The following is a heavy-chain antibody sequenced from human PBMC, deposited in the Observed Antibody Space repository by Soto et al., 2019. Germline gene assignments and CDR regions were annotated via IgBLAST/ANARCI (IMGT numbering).Heavy chain of an antibody. Sequence: ESLSPSCVVSGASYSGYYWSGIRQSPGKGLEWIGEINHSGRTNYKSSLESRVTISIDKSETQFSLKLNSVTAADTAVYYCARQGTSSSGFDYWGQGTLVTVSS. J-gene: IGHJ4*02. V-gene: IGHV4-34*01. CDR3: ARQGTSSSGFDY. CDR1: GASYSGYY. D-gene: IGHD6-6*01. CDR2: INHSGRT.